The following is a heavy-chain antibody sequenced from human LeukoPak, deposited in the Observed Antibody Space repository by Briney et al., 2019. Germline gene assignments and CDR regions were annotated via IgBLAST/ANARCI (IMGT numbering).Heavy chain of an antibody. CDR1: GFTFSTYS. Sequence: GGSLRLSCGASGFTFSTYSMNWVRQAPGKGLEWVSSISSRGSSIYYADSVKGRFTISRDNAKNSLYLQMSRLRAEDTAVHYCARDNYVSSNSNWFDPWGQGTQVTVSS. CDR2: ISSRGSSI. CDR3: ARDNYVSSNSNWFDP. V-gene: IGHV3-21*01. J-gene: IGHJ5*02. D-gene: IGHD3-22*01.